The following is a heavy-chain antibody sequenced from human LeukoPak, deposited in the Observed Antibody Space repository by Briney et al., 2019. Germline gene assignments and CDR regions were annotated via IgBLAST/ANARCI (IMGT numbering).Heavy chain of an antibody. Sequence: PGGSLRLSCAASGFTFSDYYMSWIRQAPGKGLKWVSYISSSGGTIYYADSVKGRFTISRDNAKNSLYLQMNSLRAEDTAVYYCATGLLYGYPPGDYWGQGTLVTVSS. D-gene: IGHD5-18*01. CDR2: ISSSGGTI. CDR1: GFTFSDYY. CDR3: ATGLLYGYPPGDY. J-gene: IGHJ4*02. V-gene: IGHV3-11*01.